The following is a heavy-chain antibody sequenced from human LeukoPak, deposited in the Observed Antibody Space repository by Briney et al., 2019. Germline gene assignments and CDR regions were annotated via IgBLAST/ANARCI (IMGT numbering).Heavy chain of an antibody. D-gene: IGHD3-3*01. CDR3: ARGVRLRFLEWLPMDV. V-gene: IGHV4-59*01. CDR2: IYYSGST. J-gene: IGHJ6*04. CDR1: GGSISSYY. Sequence: PSETLSLTCTVSGGSISSYYWSWIRQPPGKGLEWIGYIYYSGSTNYNPSLKSRVTISVGTSKNQFSLKLSSVTAADTAVYCCARGVRLRFLEWLPMDVWGKGTTVTVSS.